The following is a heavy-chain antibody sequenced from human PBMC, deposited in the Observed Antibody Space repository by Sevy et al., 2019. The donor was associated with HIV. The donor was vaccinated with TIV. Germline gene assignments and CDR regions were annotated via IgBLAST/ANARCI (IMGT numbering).Heavy chain of an antibody. J-gene: IGHJ6*03. Sequence: GGSLRLSCSVSGFTFSSFPMQWVRQAPGRGLEYVSDINDNGRNAYYADSVKGRFTTSRDNSKNTLYLQMSSLTGEDTAVYYCVRSRVTVTNGHNYYYMDVWGKGTTVTVSS. CDR1: GFTFSSFP. D-gene: IGHD4-17*01. CDR2: INDNGRNA. V-gene: IGHV3-64D*06. CDR3: VRSRVTVTNGHNYYYMDV.